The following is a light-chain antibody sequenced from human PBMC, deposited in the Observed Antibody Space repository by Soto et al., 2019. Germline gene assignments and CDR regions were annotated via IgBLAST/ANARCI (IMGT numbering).Light chain of an antibody. CDR3: SAWDDSLSGYV. Sequence: QSVLTQPPSASGTPGQRVTISCSGSSSNIGTNTVNWYQQLPGTAPKLLIYSNNQRPSGVPDRFSGSKSGTSASLAISGHQSEDEADYYCSAWDDSLSGYVFGSGTQLTVL. CDR1: SSNIGTNT. CDR2: SNN. J-gene: IGLJ1*01. V-gene: IGLV1-44*01.